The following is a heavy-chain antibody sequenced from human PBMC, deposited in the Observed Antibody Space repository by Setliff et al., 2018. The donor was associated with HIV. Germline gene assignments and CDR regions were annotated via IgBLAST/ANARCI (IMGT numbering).Heavy chain of an antibody. Sequence: GSLRRSCAASGFNFSSHTMSWVRQAPGKGLEWLANVKQDGSEQYYLDSVKGRFTISRDNGKNSLYLQMNSLRAEDTAVYYCARGDGSDSGIYFDSWGQGTLVTVSS. J-gene: IGHJ4*02. D-gene: IGHD4-17*01. CDR2: VKQDGSEQ. CDR1: GFNFSSHT. V-gene: IGHV3-7*01. CDR3: ARGDGSDSGIYFDS.